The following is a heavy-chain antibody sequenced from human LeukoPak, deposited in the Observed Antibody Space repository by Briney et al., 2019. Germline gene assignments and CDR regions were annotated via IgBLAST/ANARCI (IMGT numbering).Heavy chain of an antibody. J-gene: IGHJ4*02. V-gene: IGHV3-53*01. D-gene: IGHD5-18*01. CDR2: IYSGGST. Sequence: GRSLRLSCAASGFTVSSNYVSWVRQAPGKGLEWVSVIYSGGSTYYADSVRGRFTISRDKSKNTLYLQMNSLRVEDTAVYYCARGLYVDTTMPILYWGQGTLVTVSS. CDR3: ARGLYVDTTMPILY. CDR1: GFTVSSNY.